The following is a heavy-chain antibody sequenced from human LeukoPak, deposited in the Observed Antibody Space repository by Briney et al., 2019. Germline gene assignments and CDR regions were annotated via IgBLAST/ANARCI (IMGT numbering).Heavy chain of an antibody. D-gene: IGHD3-10*02. J-gene: IGHJ5*02. Sequence: GGSLRLSCAASGFTFGSHAMSWVRQAPGKGLEWVSSISDSGYNRYYADSVKGRFTSSRDNSKNTLYLQMNSLRAEDTAVYYCARITMSRFAPWGQGTLVTVS. V-gene: IGHV3-23*01. CDR2: ISDSGYNR. CDR1: GFTFGSHA. CDR3: ARITMSRFAP.